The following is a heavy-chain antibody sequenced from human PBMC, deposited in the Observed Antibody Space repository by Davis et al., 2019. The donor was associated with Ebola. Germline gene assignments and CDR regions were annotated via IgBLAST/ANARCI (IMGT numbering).Heavy chain of an antibody. CDR3: ASGVLRFLEWLLYSGMDV. V-gene: IGHV1-69*13. CDR2: IIPIFGTA. D-gene: IGHD3-3*01. Sequence: SVKVSCKASGGTFSSYAISWVRQAPGQGLEWMGRIIPIFGTANYAQKFQGRVTITADESTSTAYMELSSLRSEDTAVYYCASGVLRFLEWLLYSGMDVWGQGTTVTVSS. CDR1: GGTFSSYA. J-gene: IGHJ6*02.